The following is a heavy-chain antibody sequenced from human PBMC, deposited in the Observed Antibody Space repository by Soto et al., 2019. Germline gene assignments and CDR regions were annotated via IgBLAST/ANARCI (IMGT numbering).Heavy chain of an antibody. D-gene: IGHD6-19*01. V-gene: IGHV4-59*01. CDR1: GGSISSYY. CDR3: ARDRYSSGFGMDG. Sequence: SATLSPTCTVSGGSISSYYWSWIRQPPGKGLEWIGYIYYSGSTNYNPSLKSRVTISVDTSKNQFSLKLSSVTAADTAVYYCARDRYSSGFGMDGWGQGNTVTVSS. J-gene: IGHJ6*02. CDR2: IYYSGST.